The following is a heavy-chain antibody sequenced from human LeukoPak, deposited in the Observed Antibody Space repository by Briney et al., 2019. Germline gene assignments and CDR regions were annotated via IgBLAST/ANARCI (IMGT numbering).Heavy chain of an antibody. D-gene: IGHD3-16*01. J-gene: IGHJ3*02. CDR3: ARDLGETGDAFDI. CDR1: GGSISSGGYY. V-gene: IGHV4-30-2*01. Sequence: SQTLSLTCTVSGGSISSGGYYWSWIRQPPGKGLEWIGYIYHSGSTYYNPSLKSRVTISVDRSKNQFSLKLSSVTAADTAVYYCARDLGETGDAFDIWGQGTMVTVSS. CDR2: IYHSGST.